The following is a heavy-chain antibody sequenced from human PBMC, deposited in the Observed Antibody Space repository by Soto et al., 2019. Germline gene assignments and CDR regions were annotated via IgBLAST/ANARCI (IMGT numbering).Heavy chain of an antibody. CDR1: GYTFSNYY. J-gene: IGHJ4*02. CDR3: ARAPSYGPHLDY. Sequence: VGSLRLSCRASGYTFSNYYIIWVRQAPGKGLEWVAHINHDGGGKYYVDSVKGRFTISRDNTKNSMYLQMNSLRAEDTAVYYCARAPSYGPHLDYWGQGILVTVSS. D-gene: IGHD1-26*01. V-gene: IGHV3-7*03. CDR2: INHDGGGK.